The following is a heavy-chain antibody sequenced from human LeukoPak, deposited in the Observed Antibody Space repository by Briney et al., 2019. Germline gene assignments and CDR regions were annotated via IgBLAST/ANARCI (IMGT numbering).Heavy chain of an antibody. D-gene: IGHD2-2*01. Sequence: SSETLSLTCAVSGGSISSGGYSWSWIRQPPGKGLEWIGYIYHSGSTYYNPSLKSRVTISVDRSKNQFSLKLSSVTAADTAVYYCARGDCSSTSCYALSWYDPWGQGTLVTVSS. V-gene: IGHV4-30-2*01. J-gene: IGHJ5*02. CDR2: IYHSGST. CDR3: ARGDCSSTSCYALSWYDP. CDR1: GGSISSGGYS.